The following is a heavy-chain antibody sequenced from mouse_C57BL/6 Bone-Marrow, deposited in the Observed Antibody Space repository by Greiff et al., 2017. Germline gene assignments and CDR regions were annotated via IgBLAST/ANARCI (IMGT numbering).Heavy chain of an antibody. CDR2: ISSGGRYT. J-gene: IGHJ2*01. D-gene: IGHD4-1*01. Sequence: DVMLVESGGDLVKPGGSLKLSCAASGFTFSSYGMSWVSQTPDKRLEWVATISSGGRYTYYPDSVKGRFTISRDNAKNTLYLQMSSLKSEDTAMYYCARHGTGTNFDYWGQGTTLTVSS. CDR1: GFTFSSYG. CDR3: ARHGTGTNFDY. V-gene: IGHV5-6*02.